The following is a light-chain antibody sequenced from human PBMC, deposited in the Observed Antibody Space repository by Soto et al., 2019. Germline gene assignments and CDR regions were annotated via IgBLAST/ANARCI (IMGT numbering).Light chain of an antibody. CDR2: RTD. CDR3: SAWDDSLRRL. CDR1: SPNIGSQF. V-gene: IGLV1-47*01. Sequence: QSVLTQPPSASGTPGQRVTISCSGSSPNIGSQFVYWYHQPPGRAPKLLIYRTDQRPSGVPDRFSGSKSGTSASLAISGLRSEDEGDYFCSAWDDSLRRLFGGGTKVTVL. J-gene: IGLJ3*02.